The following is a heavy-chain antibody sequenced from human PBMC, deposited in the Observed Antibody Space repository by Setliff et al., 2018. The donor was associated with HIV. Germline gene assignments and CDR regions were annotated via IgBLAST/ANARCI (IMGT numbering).Heavy chain of an antibody. CDR2: FYYSGNT. J-gene: IGHJ5*02. CDR3: ATCRHRPSNWFDP. Sequence: WIRQAPGKGLEWIGSFYYSGNTYYSPSLKSRVTISVDRSGNQFSLRLTSVTAADTAVYYCATCRHRPSNWFDPWGQGTVVTSPQ. V-gene: IGHV4-39*07.